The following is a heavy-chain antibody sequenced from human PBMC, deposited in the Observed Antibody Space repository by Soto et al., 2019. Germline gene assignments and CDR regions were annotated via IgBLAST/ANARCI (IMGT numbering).Heavy chain of an antibody. V-gene: IGHV4-34*01. D-gene: IGHD5-12*01. CDR3: ARGLSGYSGYYSRSLGLRYFDY. Sequence: QVQLQQWGAGLLKPSETLSLTCAVYGGSFSGYYWSWIRQPPGKGLEWIGEINHSGSTNYNPSLKSRVTISVATSKNQFSLKLSSVTAADTAVYYCARGLSGYSGYYSRSLGLRYFDYWGQGTLVTVSS. CDR2: INHSGST. CDR1: GGSFSGYY. J-gene: IGHJ4*02.